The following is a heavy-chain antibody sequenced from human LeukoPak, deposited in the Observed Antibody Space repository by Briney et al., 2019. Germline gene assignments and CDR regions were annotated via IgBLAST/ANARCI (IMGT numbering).Heavy chain of an antibody. Sequence: PSETLSLTCTVSGGSISSYCWSWVRQPPGKGLEWIGCIYTSGSTDYNPSLKGRVTMSVDTSKNQLSLELRFLTAAGTAVYYCATSYDAKRAPYDLWGQGTLVTVSS. CDR1: GGSISSYC. D-gene: IGHD3-3*01. CDR3: ATSYDAKRAPYDL. CDR2: IYTSGST. J-gene: IGHJ5*02. V-gene: IGHV4-4*09.